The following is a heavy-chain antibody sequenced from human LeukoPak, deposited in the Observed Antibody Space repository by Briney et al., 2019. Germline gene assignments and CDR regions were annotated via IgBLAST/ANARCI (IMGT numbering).Heavy chain of an antibody. V-gene: IGHV3-48*04. D-gene: IGHD1-26*01. Sequence: PGGSLRLSCAASGFTFDDYGMSWVRQAPGKGLEWVSFISSRSSTIYYADSVKGRFTISRDNAKNSLYLQMNSLRAEDTALYYCARDVGAVFDYWGQGTLVTVSS. CDR1: GFTFDDYG. CDR2: ISSRSSTI. CDR3: ARDVGAVFDY. J-gene: IGHJ4*02.